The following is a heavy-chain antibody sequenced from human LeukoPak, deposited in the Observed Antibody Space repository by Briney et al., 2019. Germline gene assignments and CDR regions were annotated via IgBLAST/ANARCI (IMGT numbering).Heavy chain of an antibody. Sequence: PGGSLRLSCGASGFTFSSYAMTWVRQASGKGLELGSAIGGSGGRTYNAHSVKGRFTISRHNSTNTLYLQINSLRAKGTAVHFCARGPWIRGATYDCSGEGALVTVSS. CDR3: ARGPWIRGATYDC. J-gene: IGHJ4*02. D-gene: IGHD1-26*01. CDR1: GFTFSSYA. V-gene: IGHV3-23*01. CDR2: IGGSGGRT.